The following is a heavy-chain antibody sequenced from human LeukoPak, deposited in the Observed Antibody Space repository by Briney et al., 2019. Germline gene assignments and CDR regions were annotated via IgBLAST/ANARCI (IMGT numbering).Heavy chain of an antibody. CDR3: AKGGSGVPRALAS. D-gene: IGHD2-15*01. V-gene: IGHV3-23*01. CDR2: ISGNDDST. CDR1: GFIFRNYA. J-gene: IGHJ4*02. Sequence: GVSLRPSCAASGFIFRNYAMSWVRQGPGQGPEWVTAISGNDDSTYYADSVKGRFTISRDNSRNTLYLQMNSLRAEDTAIYYCAKGGSGVPRALASWGQGTLVTVSS.